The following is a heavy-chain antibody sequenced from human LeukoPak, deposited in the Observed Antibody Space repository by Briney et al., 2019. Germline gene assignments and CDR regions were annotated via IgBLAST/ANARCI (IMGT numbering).Heavy chain of an antibody. V-gene: IGHV3-7*01. CDR3: ARDLVGYCSGGSCPLDY. J-gene: IGHJ4*02. CDR2: IKRDGSEK. D-gene: IGHD2-15*01. CDR1: GFTFSSYW. Sequence: GGTLRLSCAASGFTFSSYWMSWVRQAPGKGLEWVANIKRDGSEKYYVDSVKGRFTISRDNAKNSLYLQMNSLRAEDTAVYYCARDLVGYCSGGSCPLDYWGQGTLVTVSS.